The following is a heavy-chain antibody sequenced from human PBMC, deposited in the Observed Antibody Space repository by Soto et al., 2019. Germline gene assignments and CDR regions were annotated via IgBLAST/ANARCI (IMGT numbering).Heavy chain of an antibody. CDR3: AKDREDIGADGGSPGY. D-gene: IGHD6-13*01. J-gene: IGHJ4*02. CDR1: GFSFSSEA. Sequence: GGSPRLSFAASGFSFSSEAMSWVRQAPGKGLEWVSAISGSGGSTYYADSVKGRFTISRDNSKNTLYLQMNSLRAEDTAVYYCAKDREDIGADGGSPGYWGQGTLVSVSS. CDR2: ISGSGGST. V-gene: IGHV3-23*01.